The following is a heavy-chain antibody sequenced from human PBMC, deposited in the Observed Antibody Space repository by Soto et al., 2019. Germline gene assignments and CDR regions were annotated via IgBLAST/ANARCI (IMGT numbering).Heavy chain of an antibody. V-gene: IGHV1-18*01. CDR1: GYTFTHYG. Sequence: QVQLVQYGGEVKKPGASVKVSCKPSGYTFTHYGINWMRQAPGQGLEWMGWVIPFNGNTNYAQKFQGRVTVTTDTSTSTAYMELRSLRSDATALYFCARGPTGNVFDYWGPGSLVTVS. CDR2: VIPFNGNT. CDR3: ARGPTGNVFDY. D-gene: IGHD1-1*01. J-gene: IGHJ4*02.